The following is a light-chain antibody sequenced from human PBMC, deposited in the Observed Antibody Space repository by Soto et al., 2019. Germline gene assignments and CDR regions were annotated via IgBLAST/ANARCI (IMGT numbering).Light chain of an antibody. CDR1: SGHSSYI. CDR3: ESWDSNTHTV. Sequence: LVLTQSSSASASLGSSVKLTCTLSSGHSSYIIAWHQQQPGKAPRYLMKLEGSGSDNKGSGVPDRFSGSSSGADRYLTISTLQFEDEDDYYCESWDSNTHTVFGGGTKVTVL. CDR2: LEGSGSD. J-gene: IGLJ3*02. V-gene: IGLV4-60*02.